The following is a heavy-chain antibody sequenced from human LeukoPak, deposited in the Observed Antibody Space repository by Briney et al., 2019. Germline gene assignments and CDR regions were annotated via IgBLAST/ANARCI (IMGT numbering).Heavy chain of an antibody. CDR2: INPTGGST. Sequence: ASVKVSCKASGYTFISFYIHWVRQAPGQGLEWMGIINPTGGSTNYAQKFQGRITMPRDTSASTVYMELSSLRSDDTAVYFCARNLAAGDYWGQGTLVTVSS. CDR1: GYTFISFY. V-gene: IGHV1-46*01. J-gene: IGHJ4*02. CDR3: ARNLAAGDY. D-gene: IGHD6-13*01.